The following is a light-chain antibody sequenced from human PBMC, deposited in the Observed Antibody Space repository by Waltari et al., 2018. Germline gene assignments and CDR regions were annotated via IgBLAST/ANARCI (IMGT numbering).Light chain of an antibody. V-gene: IGKV1-33*01. Sequence: DIQMTQSPSSLSASVGDRVTISCQGSQDIRNYLNWYQQKPGKAPKLLIYDASNLETGVPSRFSGSGSGTDFTFTISSLQPEDIATYYCQQYDNLLTFGGGTKVEIK. CDR3: QQYDNLLT. CDR1: QDIRNY. J-gene: IGKJ4*01. CDR2: DAS.